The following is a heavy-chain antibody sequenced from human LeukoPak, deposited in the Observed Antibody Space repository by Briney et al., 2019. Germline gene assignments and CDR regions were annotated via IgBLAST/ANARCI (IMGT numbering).Heavy chain of an antibody. CDR1: GGSISSSTYY. CDR2: IYNSGST. J-gene: IGHJ4*02. V-gene: IGHV4-39*01. Sequence: SETLSLTCTVSGGSISSSTYYGGWIRQPPGKGLEWIGNIYNSGSTYYNPSLKSRVTMSVDTSKNQFSLRLNSVTAADTAVYYCVSPRGFSYGYFDYWGQGTLVTVSS. CDR3: VSPRGFSYGYFDY. D-gene: IGHD5-18*01.